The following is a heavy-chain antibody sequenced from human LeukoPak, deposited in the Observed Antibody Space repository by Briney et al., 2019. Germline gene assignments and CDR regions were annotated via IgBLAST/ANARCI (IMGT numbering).Heavy chain of an antibody. CDR3: ARETSSGWTIHYYYGMDV. Sequence: GGSLRLSCAASGFAFSSYAMSWVRQAPGKGLGWVSAISGSGGSTYYADSVKGRFTISRDNSKNTLYLQMNSLRAEDTAVYYCARETSSGWTIHYYYGMDVWGQGTTVTVSS. CDR2: ISGSGGST. CDR1: GFAFSSYA. J-gene: IGHJ6*02. V-gene: IGHV3-23*01. D-gene: IGHD6-19*01.